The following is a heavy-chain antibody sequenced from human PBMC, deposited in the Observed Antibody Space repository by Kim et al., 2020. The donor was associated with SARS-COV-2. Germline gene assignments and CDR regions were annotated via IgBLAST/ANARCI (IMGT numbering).Heavy chain of an antibody. Sequence: GGSLRLSCAASGFPFSMSGMHWVRQAPGKGLEWVAIIWFDGSEKYYADSVKGRFTVSRDNSKNTVYLHMDSLRADDTAVYYCAKDSGTTSTEGYYFDHWG. CDR2: IWFDGSEK. J-gene: IGHJ4*01. V-gene: IGHV3-33*06. D-gene: IGHD3-10*01. CDR1: GFPFSMSG. CDR3: AKDSGTTSTEGYYFDH.